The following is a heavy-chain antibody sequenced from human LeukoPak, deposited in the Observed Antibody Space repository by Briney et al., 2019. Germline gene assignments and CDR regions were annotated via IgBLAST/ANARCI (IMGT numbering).Heavy chain of an antibody. CDR1: GYSFTSYW. V-gene: IGHV5-51*01. Sequence: GSLKISWKGSGYSFTSYWIGWVRQMPGKGPEWMGIIYPGDSDTRYSPSFQGQVTISADKSISTAYLQWRSLKASDTAIYYCARAPYYDFWSGHHFDYWGQGTLVTVSS. CDR2: IYPGDSDT. D-gene: IGHD3-3*01. CDR3: ARAPYYDFWSGHHFDY. J-gene: IGHJ4*02.